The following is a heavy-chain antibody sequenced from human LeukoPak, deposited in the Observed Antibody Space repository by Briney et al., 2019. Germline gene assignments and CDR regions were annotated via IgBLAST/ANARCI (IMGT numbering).Heavy chain of an antibody. CDR1: GGSISSSSYY. Sequence: SETLSLTCTVSGGSISSSSYYWGWIRQPAGKGLEWIGRIYTSGSTNYNPFLKSRVTMSVDTSKNQFSLKLSSVTAADTAVYYCAREPRNYDILTGYYRDTPFDYWGQGTLVTVSS. D-gene: IGHD3-9*01. J-gene: IGHJ4*02. V-gene: IGHV4-61*02. CDR3: AREPRNYDILTGYYRDTPFDY. CDR2: IYTSGST.